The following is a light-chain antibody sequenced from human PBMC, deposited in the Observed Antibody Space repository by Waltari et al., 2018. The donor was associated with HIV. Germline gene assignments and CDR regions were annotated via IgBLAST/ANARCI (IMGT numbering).Light chain of an antibody. Sequence: QSALTQPASVSGSPGQSITISCTGTSSDVGSYNLVSWYQHHPGKAPKLMIYEVSKRPSGVSNRFSGSKSGNTASLTISGLQADDEADYYCCSYAGNNVVFGGGTKLTVL. CDR2: EVS. CDR3: CSYAGNNVV. CDR1: SSDVGSYNL. J-gene: IGLJ2*01. V-gene: IGLV2-23*02.